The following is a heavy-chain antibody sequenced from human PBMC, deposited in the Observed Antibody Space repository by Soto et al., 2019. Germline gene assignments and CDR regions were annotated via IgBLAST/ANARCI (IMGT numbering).Heavy chain of an antibody. J-gene: IGHJ4*02. CDR2: MSFDGITT. CDR3: AREGPDAFRSSWHFDY. V-gene: IGHV3-30-3*01. CDR1: GFSFSNFP. Sequence: QVQLVESGGGVVQPGGSLRLSCAASGFSFSNFPMNWFRPAPGKGLGWVAVMSFDGITTYYADSVKGRFTVSRDNSQNTLDLRVNSLRDEDTAVYFWAREGPDAFRSSWHFDYWGQGTLVTVSS. D-gene: IGHD3-3*01.